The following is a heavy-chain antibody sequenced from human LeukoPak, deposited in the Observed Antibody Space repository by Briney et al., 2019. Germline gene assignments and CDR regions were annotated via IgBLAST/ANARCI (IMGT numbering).Heavy chain of an antibody. CDR1: GGSISSGGYS. D-gene: IGHD3-22*01. CDR3: ARGHVRSGYPFDY. Sequence: SETLSLTCAVSGGSISSGGYSWSWIRQPPGKGLEWIGYIYHSGSTYYNPSLKSRVTISVDRSKSQFSLKLSSVTAADTAVYYCARGHVRSGYPFDYWGQGTLVTVSS. J-gene: IGHJ4*02. CDR2: IYHSGST. V-gene: IGHV4-30-2*01.